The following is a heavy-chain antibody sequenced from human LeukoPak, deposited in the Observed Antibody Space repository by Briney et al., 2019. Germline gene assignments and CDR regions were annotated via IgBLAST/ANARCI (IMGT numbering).Heavy chain of an antibody. CDR3: ARARATMVRGVTPPGLGY. D-gene: IGHD3-10*01. J-gene: IGHJ4*02. V-gene: IGHV1-2*02. CDR1: GYTFIGYY. Sequence: ASVKVSCKASGYTFIGYYMHWVRQAPGQGLEWMGWINPNSGGTNYAQKFQGRVTMTRDTSISTAYMELSRLRSDDTAVYYCARARATMVRGVTPPGLGYWGQGTLVTVSS. CDR2: INPNSGGT.